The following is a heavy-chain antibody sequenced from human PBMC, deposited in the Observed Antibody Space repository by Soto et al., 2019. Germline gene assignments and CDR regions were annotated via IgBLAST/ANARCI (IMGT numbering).Heavy chain of an antibody. Sequence: EVQLVESGGGLVQPGGSLRLSCAASGFTVSSNYMIWVRQAPGKGLEWVSVIYSGGSAYYADSVKGRFTISRDNSKNTLYLHMNILRAEDTAVYYCARHGYSYGGCYFYYWGQGSLGTVSS. CDR2: IYSGGSA. CDR1: GFTVSSNY. V-gene: IGHV3-66*04. J-gene: IGHJ4*02. CDR3: ARHGYSYGGCYFYY. D-gene: IGHD5-18*01.